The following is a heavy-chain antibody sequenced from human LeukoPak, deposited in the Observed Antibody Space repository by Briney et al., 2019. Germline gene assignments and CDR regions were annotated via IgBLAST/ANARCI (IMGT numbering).Heavy chain of an antibody. CDR3: AREVGRGFDY. CDR2: ISAYNSNT. Sequence: SVKVSCKASGYTFTSYGINWVRLAPGEGLEWMGWISAYNSNTHYAQKLQGRVTMTTDTSTSTAHMEVRSLRSDDTAVYYCAREVGRGFDYWGQGTLVTVSS. D-gene: IGHD1-26*01. V-gene: IGHV1-18*01. J-gene: IGHJ4*02. CDR1: GYTFTSYG.